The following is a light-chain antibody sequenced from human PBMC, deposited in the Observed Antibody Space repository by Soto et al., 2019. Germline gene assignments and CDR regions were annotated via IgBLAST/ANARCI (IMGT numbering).Light chain of an antibody. V-gene: IGLV2-14*01. CDR3: SSYTSSSPHV. CDR2: EVS. CDR1: SSDVGGYNY. J-gene: IGLJ1*01. Sequence: QSALTQPASVSGSPGQSITISCTGTSSDVGGYNYVSWYQQHPGKAPKLMIYEVSNRPSGVSNRFSGSKSGNTASLTISGRQAEDEADYYCSSYTSSSPHVFGTGTKVTVL.